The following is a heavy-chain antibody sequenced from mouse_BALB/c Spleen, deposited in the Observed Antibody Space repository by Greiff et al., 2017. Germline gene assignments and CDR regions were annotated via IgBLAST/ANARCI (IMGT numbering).Heavy chain of an antibody. CDR1: GYTFTDYN. CDR2: INPNNGGT. Sequence: EVQLVESGPELVKPGASVKIPCKASGYTFTDYNMDWVKQSHGKSLEWIGDINPNNGGTIYNQKFKGKATLTVDKSSSTAYMELRSLTSEDTAVYYCARSERYDRGSVHFDYWGQGTTLTVSS. V-gene: IGHV1-18*01. J-gene: IGHJ2*01. D-gene: IGHD2-14*01. CDR3: ARSERYDRGSVHFDY.